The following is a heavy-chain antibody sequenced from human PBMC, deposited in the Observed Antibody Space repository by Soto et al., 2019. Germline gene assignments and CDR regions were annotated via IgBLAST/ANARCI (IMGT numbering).Heavy chain of an antibody. D-gene: IGHD3-10*01. CDR3: ARDMRRYYGSGSYYNPYNWFDP. Sequence: SETLSLTCTVSGGSISSYYWSWIRQPPGRGLEWIGYIYYSGSTNYNPSLKSRVTISVDTSKNQFSLKLSSVTAADTAVYYCARDMRRYYGSGSYYNPYNWFDPWGQGTLVTVSS. J-gene: IGHJ5*02. CDR1: GGSISSYY. V-gene: IGHV4-59*01. CDR2: IYYSGST.